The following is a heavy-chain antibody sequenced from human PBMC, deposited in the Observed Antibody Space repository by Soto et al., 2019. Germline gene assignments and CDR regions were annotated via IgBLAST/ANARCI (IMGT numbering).Heavy chain of an antibody. J-gene: IGHJ3*02. V-gene: IGHV1-69*12. Sequence: QVQLVQSGAEVKKPGSSVKVSCKASGGTFSSYAISWVRQAPGQGLEWMGGIIPIFGTANYAQKFQGRVTITADEYTSTAYMELSSLRSEATAGYYCARDYYDRGRAFDIWGQGTMVTVSS. CDR3: ARDYYDRGRAFDI. CDR1: GGTFSSYA. CDR2: IIPIFGTA. D-gene: IGHD3-22*01.